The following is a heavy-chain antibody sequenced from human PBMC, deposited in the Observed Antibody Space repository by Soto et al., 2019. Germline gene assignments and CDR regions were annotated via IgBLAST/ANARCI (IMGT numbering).Heavy chain of an antibody. V-gene: IGHV3-7*02. CDR2: IKQDGSEK. CDR1: GFTFSSYW. J-gene: IGHJ4*02. Sequence: PGGSLRLSCAASGFTFSSYWMSWVRQAPGKGLEWVANIKQDGSEKYYVDSVKGRFTISRDNAKNSLFLQMNSLRAEDTAVYYCAKFRTYYDKSGSQRPFDYWGPGTLVTVSS. CDR3: AKFRTYYDKSGSQRPFDY. D-gene: IGHD3-22*01.